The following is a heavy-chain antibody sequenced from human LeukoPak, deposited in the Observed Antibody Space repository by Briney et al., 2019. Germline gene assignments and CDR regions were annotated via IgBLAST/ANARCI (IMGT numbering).Heavy chain of an antibody. D-gene: IGHD1-26*01. CDR1: GFSLSTSGMC. Sequence: SGPALVKPTQTLTLTCTFSGFSLSTSGMCVNWIRQPPGKALEWLARIDWDDDKYYSTSLKTRLTISKDTSKNQVVLTMTNMDPVDTATYYCARIRSWNSGSHAALDYWGQGTLVTVSS. CDR3: ARIRSWNSGSHAALDY. J-gene: IGHJ4*02. V-gene: IGHV2-70*11. CDR2: IDWDDDK.